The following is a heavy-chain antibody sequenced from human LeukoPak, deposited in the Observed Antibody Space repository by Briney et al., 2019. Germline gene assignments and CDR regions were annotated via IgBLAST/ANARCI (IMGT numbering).Heavy chain of an antibody. CDR2: ISYSGST. Sequence: SETLSLTCTVSGGSIGSYYWSWIRQPPGKGLEWIGHISYSGSTNYNPSLKSRVIISVDTSKNQFSLKLSSVTAADTAVYYCARGGSGYALNWFDPWGQGTLVTVSS. CDR3: ARGGSGYALNWFDP. CDR1: GGSIGSYY. J-gene: IGHJ5*02. D-gene: IGHD5-12*01. V-gene: IGHV4-59*01.